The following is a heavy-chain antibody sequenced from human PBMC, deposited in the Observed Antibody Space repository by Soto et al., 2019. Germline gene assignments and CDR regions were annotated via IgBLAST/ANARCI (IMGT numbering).Heavy chain of an antibody. CDR2: ISGSGGST. Sequence: GGSLRLSCAASGFSISNYGMSWVRQAPGKGLECVSDISGSGGSTYYVDSVKGRFIISRDDSKNTVFLQMSSLKVEDTAVYYCAKDRPAAPYYLDYWGQGTLVTVSS. CDR1: GFSISNYG. J-gene: IGHJ4*02. V-gene: IGHV3-23*01. CDR3: AKDRPAAPYYLDY.